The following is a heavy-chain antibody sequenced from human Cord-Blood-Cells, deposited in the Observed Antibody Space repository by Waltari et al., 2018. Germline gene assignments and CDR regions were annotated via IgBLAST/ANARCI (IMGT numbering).Heavy chain of an antibody. D-gene: IGHD3-10*01. V-gene: IGHV1-24*01. CDR1: GYTLNDLS. J-gene: IGHJ3*02. CDR2: FDPEDGET. Sequence: QVQLVQSGAEGKKPGASVKVSSKVSGYTLNDLSMHGVRQAPGKGLEWMGGFDPEDGETIYAQKFQGRVTMTEDTSTDTAYMELSSLRSEDTAVYYCATDRITMVRGVNDAFDIWGQGTMVTVSS. CDR3: ATDRITMVRGVNDAFDI.